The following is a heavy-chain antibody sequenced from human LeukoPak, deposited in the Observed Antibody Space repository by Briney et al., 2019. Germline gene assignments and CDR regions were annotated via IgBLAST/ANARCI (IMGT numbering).Heavy chain of an antibody. D-gene: IGHD6-13*01. J-gene: IGHJ5*02. CDR3: ARDGIAAAGSLKWFDP. CDR2: INPNNGGT. V-gene: IGHV1-2*02. CDR1: GDTFSDYY. Sequence: GASVKVSCKASGDTFSDYYAHWVLQAAGQGLEWMEWINPNNGGTNYAQKFQGRVTMTRDTSISTAYMELSSLRSEDTAVYYCARDGIAAAGSLKWFDPWGQGTLVTASS.